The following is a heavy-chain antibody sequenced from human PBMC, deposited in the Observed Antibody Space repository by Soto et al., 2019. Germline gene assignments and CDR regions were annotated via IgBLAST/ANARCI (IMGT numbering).Heavy chain of an antibody. CDR2: ILYDGSKK. D-gene: IGHD1-1*01. CDR3: ARVNIAWNDVGAMDA. V-gene: IGHV3-30-3*01. Sequence: QVQLVESGGGVVQPGRSLRLSCAASGFTFSTYAMHWVRQAPGKWLEWVAVILYDGSKKDYADSVKGRFTISRDNSKNTLYLHMNSLRAEDTAVYYCARVNIAWNDVGAMDAWGQGTTVTVSS. J-gene: IGHJ6*02. CDR1: GFTFSTYA.